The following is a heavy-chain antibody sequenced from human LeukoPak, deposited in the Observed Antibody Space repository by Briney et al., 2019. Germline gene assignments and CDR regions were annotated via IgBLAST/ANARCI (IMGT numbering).Heavy chain of an antibody. CDR2: INHSGST. CDR3: ARLYYYDSSA. V-gene: IGHV4-34*01. J-gene: IGHJ5*02. CDR1: GGSFSGYY. D-gene: IGHD3-22*01. Sequence: KTSETLSLTCAVYGGSFSGYYWSWIRQPPGKGLEWIGEINHSGSTNYNPSLKSRVTISVDTSKNQFSLKLSSVTAADTAVYYCARLYYYDSSAWGQGTLVTVSS.